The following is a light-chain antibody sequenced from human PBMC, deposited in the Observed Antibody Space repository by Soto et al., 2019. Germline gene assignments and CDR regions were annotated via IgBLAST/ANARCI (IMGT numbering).Light chain of an antibody. CDR2: ASS. Sequence: EIGLTQSPGTLSLSTWERATLSCKTSQTSGSNFLAWYQHKPGQAPRLLIYASSNRATGIPDRFSGSASGPDFTLTINRLAPEDFAVYYCQLYGISPQFGQGTRLEI. CDR1: QTSGSNF. CDR3: QLYGISPQ. V-gene: IGKV3-20*01. J-gene: IGKJ5*01.